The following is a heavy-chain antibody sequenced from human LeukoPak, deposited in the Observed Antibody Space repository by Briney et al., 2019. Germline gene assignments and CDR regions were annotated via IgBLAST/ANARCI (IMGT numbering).Heavy chain of an antibody. J-gene: IGHJ4*02. CDR1: GFTSSSYW. D-gene: IGHD6-19*01. CDR2: IKQDGSEK. CDR3: ARDRGSSGWYEFDY. V-gene: IGHV3-7*01. Sequence: GGSLRLSCAASGFTSSSYWMSWVRQAPGKGLEWVANIKQDGSEKYYVDSVKGRFTISRDNAKNSLYLQMNSLRAEDTAVYYCARDRGSSGWYEFDYWGKGTLVTVSS.